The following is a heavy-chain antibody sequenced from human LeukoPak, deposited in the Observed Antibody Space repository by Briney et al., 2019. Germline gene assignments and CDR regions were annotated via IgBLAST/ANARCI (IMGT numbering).Heavy chain of an antibody. J-gene: IGHJ3*02. CDR1: GFTFTTHW. CDR3: ARLSDTEGSSTSHRASDI. CDR2: IRQDGSDK. V-gene: IGHV3-7*01. D-gene: IGHD2-2*01. Sequence: PGGSLRLSCAASGFTFTTHWMSWVRQAPGKGLEWVANIRQDGSDKHYLESVKGRFTISRDNAKNSLYLQMNSLRAEDTAVYYCARLSDTEGSSTSHRASDIWGQGTLVTVSS.